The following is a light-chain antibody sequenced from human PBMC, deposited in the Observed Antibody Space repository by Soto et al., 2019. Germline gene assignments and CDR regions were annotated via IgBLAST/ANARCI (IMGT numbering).Light chain of an antibody. CDR1: QSVSSSY. CDR3: QQYGSSPPIT. Sequence: ILLTTATATRALSPGERATLSFRALQSVSSSYLAWYQQRPGQAPRLLIYGASSRAPGIPDRFSGSGSGTDFTLTISRLEPEDFAVYYCQQYGSSPPITFGQGTRLEIK. V-gene: IGKV3-20*01. J-gene: IGKJ5*01. CDR2: GAS.